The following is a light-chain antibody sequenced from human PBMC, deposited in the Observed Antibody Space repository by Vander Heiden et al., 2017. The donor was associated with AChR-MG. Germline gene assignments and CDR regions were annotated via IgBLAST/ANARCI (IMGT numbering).Light chain of an antibody. Sequence: EIVLTQSPAILSLSPGERATLSCRASQSVSNYLVWYQQKPGQAARLLIYDASNRATGVPAKFSGSGSGTDFTLTISSLEPEDFALYYCQQRSRWPLTFGQGTKLDIK. J-gene: IGKJ2*01. CDR3: QQRSRWPLT. V-gene: IGKV3-11*01. CDR2: DAS. CDR1: QSVSNY.